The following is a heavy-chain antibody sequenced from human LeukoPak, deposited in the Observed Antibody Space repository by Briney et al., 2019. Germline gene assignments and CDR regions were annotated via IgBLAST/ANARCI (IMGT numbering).Heavy chain of an antibody. Sequence: GGSLRLSCVASGFTFSSYNMNWVRQAPGKGLEWVSYISSSGSIIYYAGSVKGRFTISRDNAKNSLYLQMNSLRAEDTAVYYCAKDDERGFTKGYFDYWGQGTLVTVSS. J-gene: IGHJ4*02. CDR3: AKDDERGFTKGYFDY. D-gene: IGHD3-10*01. CDR1: GFTFSSYN. CDR2: ISSSGSII. V-gene: IGHV3-48*01.